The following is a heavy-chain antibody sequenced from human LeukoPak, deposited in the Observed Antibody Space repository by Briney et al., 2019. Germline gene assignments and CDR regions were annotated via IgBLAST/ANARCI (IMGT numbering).Heavy chain of an antibody. D-gene: IGHD3-9*01. J-gene: IGHJ4*02. CDR3: ARGYFFADTGYYDDY. CDR2: TSYSGGT. V-gene: IGHV4-59*01. CDR1: GGSFSNFY. Sequence: SETLSLTCSVSGGSFSNFYWSWIQQPPGKGLEWIGFTSYSGGTKYNPSLESRVAISVDKAKNQFSLKLISVTAADAAVYYCARGYFFADTGYYDDYWGQGTLVTVSP.